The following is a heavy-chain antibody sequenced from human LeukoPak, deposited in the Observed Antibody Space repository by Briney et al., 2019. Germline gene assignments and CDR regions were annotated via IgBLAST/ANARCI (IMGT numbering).Heavy chain of an antibody. CDR2: IYPGDSDT. V-gene: IGHV5-51*01. CDR1: GYSFTSYW. CDR3: ARTRMDGYCSGGSCWDAFDS. D-gene: IGHD2-15*01. Sequence: GESLKISCKGSGYSFTSYWIAWVRQMPGKGLEWMGIIYPGDSDTRYSPSFQGQVTISVDKSISTAYLQWSSLKASDTAMYYCARTRMDGYCSGGSCWDAFDSWGQGTMVTVSS. J-gene: IGHJ3*02.